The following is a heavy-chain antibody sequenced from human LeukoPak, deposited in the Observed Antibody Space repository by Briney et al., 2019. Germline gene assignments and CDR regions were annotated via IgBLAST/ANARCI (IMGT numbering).Heavy chain of an antibody. CDR2: ISSSSSYI. J-gene: IGHJ4*02. CDR1: GFTFSSYS. CDR3: ARDYGSGSYYRDYFDY. V-gene: IGHV3-21*01. Sequence: GGSLRLSCAASGFTFSSYSMNWVRQAPGKGLEWVSSISSSSSYIYYADSVKGRFTISRDNAKNSLYLQMNSLRAEDTAVYYCARDYGSGSYYRDYFDYWGQGTLVTASS. D-gene: IGHD3-10*01.